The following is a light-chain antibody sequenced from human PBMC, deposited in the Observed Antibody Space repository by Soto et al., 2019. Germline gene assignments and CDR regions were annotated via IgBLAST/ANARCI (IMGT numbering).Light chain of an antibody. J-gene: IGLJ1*01. CDR3: ISPARSNGYL. Sequence: QSALTQPPSASGSPGQSVTISCTGTSSDVGGYNYVSWYQQHPGKAPKLMIYEVSKRPSGVPDRFSGSKSGNTASLTVSGLQAVAEADDYCISPARSNGYLFGMGTKVTV. CDR2: EVS. CDR1: SSDVGGYNY. V-gene: IGLV2-8*01.